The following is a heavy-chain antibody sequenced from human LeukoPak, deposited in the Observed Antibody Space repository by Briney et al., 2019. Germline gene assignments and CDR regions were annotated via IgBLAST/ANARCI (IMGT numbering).Heavy chain of an antibody. CDR1: GYTFTSYY. Sequence: VASVKVSCKASGYTFTSYYMHWVRQAPGQGLEWMGIINPSGGSTSYAQKFQGRVTMTRDMSTSTVCMELSSLRSEDTAVYYCASGSSIYYYYMDVWGKGTTVTVSS. CDR2: INPSGGST. D-gene: IGHD6-6*01. V-gene: IGHV1-46*01. J-gene: IGHJ6*03. CDR3: ASGSSIYYYYMDV.